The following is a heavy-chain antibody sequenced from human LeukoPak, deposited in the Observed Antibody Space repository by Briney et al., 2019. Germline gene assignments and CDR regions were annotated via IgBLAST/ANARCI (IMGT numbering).Heavy chain of an antibody. CDR3: TTDLSLIPMVRGPY. Sequence: PGGSLRLSCAASGFTFSNAWMSWVRQAPGKGLEWVGRIKSKTDGGTTDYAAPVKGRFTISRDDSKNTLYLQMNSLKTEDTAVYYCTTDLSLIPMVRGPYWGQGTLVTVSS. CDR1: GFTFSNAW. CDR2: IKSKTDGGTT. J-gene: IGHJ4*02. V-gene: IGHV3-15*01. D-gene: IGHD3-10*01.